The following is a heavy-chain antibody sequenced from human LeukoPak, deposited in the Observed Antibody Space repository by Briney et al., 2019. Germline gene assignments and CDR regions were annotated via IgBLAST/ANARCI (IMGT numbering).Heavy chain of an antibody. V-gene: IGHV4-34*01. CDR2: INHSGST. CDR1: GGSFSGYY. D-gene: IGHD3-16*01. CDR3: ARAASRLFDY. J-gene: IGHJ4*02. Sequence: SETLSLTCAVYGGSFSGYYWSWIRQPPGKGLEWIGEINHSGSTNYNPSLKSRVTISVDTSKNQFSLKLSSVTAADTAVYYCARAASRLFDYWGQGTLATVSS.